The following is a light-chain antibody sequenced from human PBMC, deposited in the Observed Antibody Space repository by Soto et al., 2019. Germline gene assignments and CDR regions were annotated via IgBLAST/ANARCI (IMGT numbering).Light chain of an antibody. CDR1: QSVSSTQ. CDR2: ATS. Sequence: IVLTHTPATLSVSPGERATLSCKASQSVSSTQLAWYQQKRGQAPRLLICATSSRASGIPDRFSGSGSGRDFTLTIDRLEPEDFAVYYCQQYDSSSVTFGQGTRLEI. V-gene: IGKV3-20*01. J-gene: IGKJ5*01. CDR3: QQYDSSSVT.